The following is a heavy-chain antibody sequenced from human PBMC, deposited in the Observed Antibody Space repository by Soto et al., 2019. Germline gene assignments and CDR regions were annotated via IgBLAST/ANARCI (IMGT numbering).Heavy chain of an antibody. D-gene: IGHD6-6*01. Sequence: PGGSLRLSCAASGFTFSSYAMHWVRQAPGKGLEWVAVISYDGSNKYYADSVKGRFTISRDNSKNTLYLQMNSLRAEDTAVYYCASLIAARADYFDYWGQGTLVTVSS. V-gene: IGHV3-30-3*01. CDR2: ISYDGSNK. J-gene: IGHJ4*02. CDR3: ASLIAARADYFDY. CDR1: GFTFSSYA.